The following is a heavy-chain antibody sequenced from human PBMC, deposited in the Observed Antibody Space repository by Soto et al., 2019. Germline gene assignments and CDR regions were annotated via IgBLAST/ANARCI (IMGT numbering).Heavy chain of an antibody. V-gene: IGHV4-59*01. J-gene: IGHJ5*02. CDR2: IYYSGST. D-gene: IGHD3-10*01. CDR3: ARDYYGSGSYPWFDP. CDR1: GGSISSYY. Sequence: QVQLQESGPGLVKPSETLSLTCTVSGGSISSYYWSWIRQPPGKGLEWIGYIYYSGSTNYNPSLKSRVTITVVTSKNQFSLKLSSVTVADTAVYYCARDYYGSGSYPWFDPWGQGTLVTVSS.